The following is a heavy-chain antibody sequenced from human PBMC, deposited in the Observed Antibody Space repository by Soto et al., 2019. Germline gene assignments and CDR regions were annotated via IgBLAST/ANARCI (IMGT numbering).Heavy chain of an antibody. D-gene: IGHD3-3*01. CDR1: GGSISSGGYY. V-gene: IGHV4-31*03. J-gene: IGHJ5*02. Sequence: LSLTCTVSGGSISSGGYYWSWIRQHPGKGLEWIGYIYYSGSTYYNPSLKSRVTISVDTSKNQFSLKLSSVTAADTAVYYCARDGGGSNDFWSGYRNWFDPWGQGTLVTVSS. CDR3: ARDGGGSNDFWSGYRNWFDP. CDR2: IYYSGST.